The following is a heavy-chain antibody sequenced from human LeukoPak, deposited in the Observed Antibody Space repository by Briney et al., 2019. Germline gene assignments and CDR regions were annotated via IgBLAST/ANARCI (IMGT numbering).Heavy chain of an antibody. CDR1: GYSFTSYW. CDR3: ARMYYYDSSGYDWFDP. D-gene: IGHD3-22*01. Sequence: GESLKTSCKGSGYSFTSYWIGWVRQMPGKGLEWMGIIYPGDSDTRYSPSFQGQVTISADKSISTAYLQWSSLKASDTAMYYCARMYYYDSSGYDWFDPWGQGTLVTVSS. J-gene: IGHJ5*02. V-gene: IGHV5-51*01. CDR2: IYPGDSDT.